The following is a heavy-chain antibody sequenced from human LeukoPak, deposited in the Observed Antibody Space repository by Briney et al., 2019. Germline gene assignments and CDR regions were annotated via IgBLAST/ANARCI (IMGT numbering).Heavy chain of an antibody. J-gene: IGHJ3*02. D-gene: IGHD4-17*01. CDR3: ARMTTVTTEGI. V-gene: IGHV3-48*01. CDR1: GFTFSSYS. Sequence: GGSLRLSCAASGFTFSSYSMNWVRQAPGKGLEWVSYISSSSSTIYYADSVKGRFTISRDNAKNSLYLQMNNLRAEDTAVYYCARMTTVTTEGIWGQGTMVTVSS. CDR2: ISSSSSTI.